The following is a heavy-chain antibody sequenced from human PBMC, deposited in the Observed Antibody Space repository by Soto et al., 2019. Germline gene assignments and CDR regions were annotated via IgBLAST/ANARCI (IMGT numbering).Heavy chain of an antibody. D-gene: IGHD5-12*01. CDR3: ARDESGYDYYYYYGMDV. V-gene: IGHV1-3*01. CDR2: INAGNGNT. CDR1: GYTFTSYA. Sequence: ASVKVSCKASGYTFTSYAMHWVRQAPGQRLEWMGWINAGNGNTKYSQKFQGRVTITRDTSASTAYMELSSLRSEDTAVYYCARDESGYDYYYYYGMDVWGQGTTVTVSS. J-gene: IGHJ6*02.